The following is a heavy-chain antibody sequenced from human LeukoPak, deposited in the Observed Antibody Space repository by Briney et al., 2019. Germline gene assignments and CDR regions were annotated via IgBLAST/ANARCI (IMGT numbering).Heavy chain of an antibody. V-gene: IGHV3-30*04. CDR1: GFTFSSYA. CDR3: AKSSLVVPYDY. Sequence: GSLRLSCAASGFTFSSYAMHWVRQAPGKGLEWVAVISYDGSNKYYADSVKGRFTISRDNSKNTLYLQMNSLRAEDTAVYYCAKSSLVVPYDYWGQGTLVTVSS. CDR2: ISYDGSNK. J-gene: IGHJ4*02. D-gene: IGHD6-6*01.